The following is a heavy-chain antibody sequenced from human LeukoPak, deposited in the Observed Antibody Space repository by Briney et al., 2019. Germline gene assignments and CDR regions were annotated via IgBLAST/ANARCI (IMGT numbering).Heavy chain of an antibody. CDR1: GFTVSSNY. CDR3: AREVSIVGAKTGFDY. J-gene: IGHJ4*02. D-gene: IGHD1-26*01. CDR2: IYSGGST. V-gene: IGHV3-53*01. Sequence: GGSLRLSCAASGFTVSSNYMSWVRQAPGKGLEWVSVIYSGGSTYYADSVKGRFTISRDNSKNTLYLQTNSLRAEDTAVYYCAREVSIVGAKTGFDYWGQGTLVTVSS.